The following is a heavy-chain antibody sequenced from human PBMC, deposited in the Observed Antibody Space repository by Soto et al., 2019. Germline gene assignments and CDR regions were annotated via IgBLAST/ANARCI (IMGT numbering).Heavy chain of an antibody. Sequence: QVQLQESGPGLVKPSQTLSLTCTVSGGSISSGGYYWSWIRQHPGKGLEGIGDIYYSGSTYYNPPXTXRXXISVDTSKTQFSLKLSSVTAAATAVYYCAIYDSSGSRGFQHWGQGTLVTVSS. V-gene: IGHV4-31*03. J-gene: IGHJ1*01. CDR1: GGSISSGGYY. D-gene: IGHD3-22*01. CDR3: AIYDSSGSRGFQH. CDR2: IYYSGST.